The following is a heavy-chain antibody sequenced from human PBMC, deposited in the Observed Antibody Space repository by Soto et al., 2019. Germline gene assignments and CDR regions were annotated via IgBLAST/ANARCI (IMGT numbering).Heavy chain of an antibody. J-gene: IGHJ4*02. D-gene: IGHD2-2*01. V-gene: IGHV3-30-3*01. CDR2: ISYDGSNK. CDR1: GFTFSSYA. Sequence: AGGSLRLSCAASGFTFSSYAMHWVRQAPGEGLEWVAVISYDGSNKYYADSVKGRFTISRDNSKNTLYLQMNSLRAEDTAVYYCAMLGYCSSTSCYHFDYWGQGTLVTVSS. CDR3: AMLGYCSSTSCYHFDY.